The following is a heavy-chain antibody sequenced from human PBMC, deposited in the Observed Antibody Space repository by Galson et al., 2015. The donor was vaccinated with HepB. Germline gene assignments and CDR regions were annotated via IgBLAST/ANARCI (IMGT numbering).Heavy chain of an antibody. CDR3: ARDGYSSSWYVRYFDL. CDR1: GFTVSSNY. V-gene: IGHV3-66*01. Sequence: SLRLSCAASGFTVSSNYMSWVRQAPGKGLEWVSVIYSGGSTYYADSVTGRFTISRDNSKNTLYLQMNSLRAEDTAVYYCARDGYSSSWYVRYFDLWGRGTLVTVPS. D-gene: IGHD6-13*01. J-gene: IGHJ2*01. CDR2: IYSGGST.